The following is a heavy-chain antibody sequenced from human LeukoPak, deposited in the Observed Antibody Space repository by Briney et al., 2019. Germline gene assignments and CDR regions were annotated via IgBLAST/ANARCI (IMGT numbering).Heavy chain of an antibody. CDR2: IYYSGST. Sequence: SETLSLTCTVSGGAINSGGYYWSWIRQHPGKGLEWIGYIYYSGSTYYNPSLKSRVTISLDTSKNHFSLKLSSVTAADTAVYSCARGNVIVVVPATWFDPWGQGTLVTVSS. D-gene: IGHD2-2*01. J-gene: IGHJ5*02. CDR1: GGAINSGGYY. V-gene: IGHV4-31*03. CDR3: ARGNVIVVVPATWFDP.